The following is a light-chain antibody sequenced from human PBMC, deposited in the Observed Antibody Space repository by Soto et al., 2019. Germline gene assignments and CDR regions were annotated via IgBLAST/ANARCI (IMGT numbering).Light chain of an antibody. J-gene: IGKJ2*01. Sequence: DIQMTQSPSSLSASVGDRITITCRASRGIGNDLAWYQQKSGKAPKRLIFGASNLQTGVPSRFSGGASGTEFTITISSLQAEDLATYYCLQHNSAPYTFGQGTKLEI. CDR2: GAS. CDR3: LQHNSAPYT. CDR1: RGIGND. V-gene: IGKV1-17*01.